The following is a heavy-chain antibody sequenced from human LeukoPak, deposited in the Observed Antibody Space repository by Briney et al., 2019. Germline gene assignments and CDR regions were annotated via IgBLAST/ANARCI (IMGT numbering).Heavy chain of an antibody. D-gene: IGHD2-2*01. CDR2: INPNSGGT. CDR1: GYIFTAYY. J-gene: IGHJ4*02. CDR3: ARAEGLLLSALYFDY. V-gene: IGHV1-2*02. Sequence: ASVKVSCKASGYIFTAYYLHWVRQAPGQGLEWMGWINPNSGGTNYAQKFQGRVTMTRDTSISTAYMELSRLRSDDTAVYYCARAEGLLLSALYFDYWGQGTLVTVSS.